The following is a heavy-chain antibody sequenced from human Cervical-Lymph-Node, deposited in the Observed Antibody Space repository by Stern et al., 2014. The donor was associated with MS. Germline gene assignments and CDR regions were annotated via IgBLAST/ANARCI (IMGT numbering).Heavy chain of an antibody. CDR2: IVPMFAKA. CDR1: GGSFKRYA. V-gene: IGHV1-69*01. CDR3: ARERSIHYPAFAP. J-gene: IGHJ5*02. D-gene: IGHD3-10*01. Sequence: QVQLVQSGAEVKKPGSSVRVSCKASGGSFKRYAFNWLRQAPGQGLEWMGDIVPMFAKANYAQKFQGRVTVTADEATNTVYMELSFLTSEDTAVYYCARERSIHYPAFAPWGQGTLVTVSS.